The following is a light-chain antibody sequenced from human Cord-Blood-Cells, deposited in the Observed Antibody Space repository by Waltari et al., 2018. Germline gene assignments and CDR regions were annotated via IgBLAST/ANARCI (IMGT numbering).Light chain of an antibody. CDR2: EGS. V-gene: IGLV2-23*01. CDR1: SRDVGSYNL. CDR3: CSYAGSSTLV. Sequence: QSALTQPASVSGSPGQSITISCTGTSRDVGSYNLVSWYQQHPGKAPNLMIYEGSKRPSGVSNRFSGSKSGNTASLTISGLQAEDEADYYCCSYAGSSTLVFGGGTKLTVL. J-gene: IGLJ3*02.